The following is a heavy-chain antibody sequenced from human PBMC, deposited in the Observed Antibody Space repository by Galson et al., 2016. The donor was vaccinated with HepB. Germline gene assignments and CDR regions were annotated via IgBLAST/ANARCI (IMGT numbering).Heavy chain of an antibody. V-gene: IGHV5-51*01. CDR1: GYSFSTYW. D-gene: IGHD2-15*01. CDR2: IYPGDSDT. CDR3: ARLDCSGGSCYNAYFDY. Sequence: QSGAEVKKPGESLKISCKGSGYSFSTYWIGWVRQRPGKGLEWMGIIYPGDSDTRYSPSFQGHVTISADRSSSSVYLQWSSLKASDTGLYYCARLDCSGGSCYNAYFDYWGHGTLVTVSS. J-gene: IGHJ4*01.